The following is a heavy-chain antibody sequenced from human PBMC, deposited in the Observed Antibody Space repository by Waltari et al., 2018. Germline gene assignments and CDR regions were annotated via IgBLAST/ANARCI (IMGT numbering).Heavy chain of an antibody. V-gene: IGHV3-30*02. CDR1: AFTFRTFG. CDR3: AKDAFGNTYLDL. CDR2: IWFDGSDK. Sequence: QVQLVESGGGVVQPGGSAGLAGDASAFTFRTFGMHWVRQAPGKGLEWVALIWFDGSDKFYADSVRGRFTISRDNSKRTLHLDMNNLRVDDTGIYYSAKDAFGNTYLDLWGQGTLVTVSS. J-gene: IGHJ4*02. D-gene: IGHD3-10*01.